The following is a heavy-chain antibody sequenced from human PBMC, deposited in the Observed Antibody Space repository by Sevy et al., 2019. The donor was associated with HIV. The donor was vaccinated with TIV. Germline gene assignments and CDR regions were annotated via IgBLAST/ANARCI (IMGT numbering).Heavy chain of an antibody. V-gene: IGHV4-4*02. CDR2: IYHSGYT. D-gene: IGHD3-16*01. J-gene: IGHJ5*02. CDR1: GGSISSVKW. Sequence: SETLSLTCAVSGGSISSVKWWHWVRQPPGKGLEWIGEIYHSGYTNYNPSLKSRVTISVDNSKNQFSLKLSFVTAADTAVYYCARGGETPRGFDPWGQGSLVTVSS. CDR3: ARGGETPRGFDP.